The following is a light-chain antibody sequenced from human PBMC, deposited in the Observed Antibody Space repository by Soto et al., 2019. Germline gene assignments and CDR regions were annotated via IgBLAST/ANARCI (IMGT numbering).Light chain of an antibody. V-gene: IGKV3-11*01. CDR3: QQRYSRPLT. CDR1: QSINIY. CDR2: DAS. J-gene: IGKJ4*01. Sequence: EIVLTQSPATLSLSPGGRATLSCRVSQSINIYLAWYQQKCGQAPRLLIYDASIRATGIPARFSGSGSWTDFTLTISSLEPEDFGGYYCQQRYSRPLTFGGGTNVDIK.